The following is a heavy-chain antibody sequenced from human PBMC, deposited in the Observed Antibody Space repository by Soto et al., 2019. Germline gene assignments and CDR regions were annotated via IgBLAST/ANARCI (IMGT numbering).Heavy chain of an antibody. J-gene: IGHJ4*02. CDR1: GFTFGPYA. CDR3: ARGPPTGSSWFEF. CDR2: IGRAGDA. Sequence: EVQLVASGGGLVQPGGSLRLSCATSGFTFGPYAMNWVRQSVEKGLEWVAGIGRAGDAYYPDSMEGRFTVSRENSSNSFFLHMNNVRGDDTAIYYCARGPPTGSSWFEFWGRGTVVTVSS. V-gene: IGHV3-13*01. D-gene: IGHD1-1*01.